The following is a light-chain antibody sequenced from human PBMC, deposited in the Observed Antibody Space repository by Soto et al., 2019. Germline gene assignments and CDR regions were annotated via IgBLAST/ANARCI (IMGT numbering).Light chain of an antibody. CDR3: SSYASSSTWV. J-gene: IGLJ3*02. CDR2: EVS. Sequence: QSVLTQPASVSGSPGQSITISCTGTSSDVGGYNYVSWYQQHPGKAPKLMIYEVSYRPSGVSNRFSGSKSANTASPTISGLQAEDEADYYCSSYASSSTWVFGGGTKLTVL. CDR1: SSDVGGYNY. V-gene: IGLV2-14*01.